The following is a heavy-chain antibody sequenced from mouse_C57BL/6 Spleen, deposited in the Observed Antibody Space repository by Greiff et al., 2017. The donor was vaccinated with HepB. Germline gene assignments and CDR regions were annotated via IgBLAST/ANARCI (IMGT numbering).Heavy chain of an antibody. J-gene: IGHJ2*01. CDR1: GFTFTDYY. Sequence: EVQVVESGGGLVQPGGSLSLSCAASGFTFTDYYMSWVRQPPGKALEWLGFIRNKANGYTTEYRASVKGRFTISRDNSQSSLYLQMNALRAEDSATYYCARYGAGFDYWGQGTTLTVSS. V-gene: IGHV7-3*01. D-gene: IGHD3-3*01. CDR2: IRNKANGYTT. CDR3: ARYGAGFDY.